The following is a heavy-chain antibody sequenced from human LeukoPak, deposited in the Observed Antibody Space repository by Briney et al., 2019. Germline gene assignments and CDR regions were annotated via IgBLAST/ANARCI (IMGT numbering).Heavy chain of an antibody. CDR1: GFTFSSYW. V-gene: IGHV3-7*01. CDR3: ARGGQAGTGDL. D-gene: IGHD3-10*01. J-gene: IGHJ5*02. Sequence: GGSLSLSCAASGFTFSSYWMSWVRQAPGKGLEWVANIKQDGSETYHVDSVKGRFTISRDNAKDSLYLEMNSLRAEDTAVYYCARGGQAGTGDLWGQGTLVTVSS. CDR2: IKQDGSET.